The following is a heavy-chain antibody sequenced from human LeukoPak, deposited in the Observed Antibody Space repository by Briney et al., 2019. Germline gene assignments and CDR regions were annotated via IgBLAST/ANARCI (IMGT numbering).Heavy chain of an antibody. CDR2: IYYSGST. CDR3: ARRAGYCSGGSCYSREGVLDY. V-gene: IGHV4-39*01. D-gene: IGHD2-15*01. Sequence: PSETLSLTCTVSGGSISSSSYYWGWIRQPPGKGLEWIGSIYYSGSTYYNPPLKSRVTISVDTYKNQFSLKLSSVTAADTAVYYCARRAGYCSGGSCYSREGVLDYWGQGTLVTVSS. CDR1: GGSISSSSYY. J-gene: IGHJ4*02.